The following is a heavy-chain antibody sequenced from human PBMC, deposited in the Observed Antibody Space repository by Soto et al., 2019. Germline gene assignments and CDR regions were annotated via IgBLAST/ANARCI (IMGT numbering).Heavy chain of an antibody. D-gene: IGHD6-25*01. Sequence: PSETLSLTCTVSGGSISNAAYSWSWIRQPPGKGLEWIGYIYPSGMPFYNPSLRSRVTISIDRSNDQFSLNLKSVTAADTAVYYCARERGGSGLFDSWGRGTLLTVSS. CDR1: GGSISNAAYS. J-gene: IGHJ4*02. V-gene: IGHV4-30-2*01. CDR3: ARERGGSGLFDS. CDR2: IYPSGMP.